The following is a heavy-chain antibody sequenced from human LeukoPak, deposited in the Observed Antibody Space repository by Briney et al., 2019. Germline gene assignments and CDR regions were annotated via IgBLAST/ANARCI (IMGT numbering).Heavy chain of an antibody. CDR1: GFTFSSYG. Sequence: PGGSLRLSCVASGFTFSSYGMHWVRQAPGKGLEWVAFIRYDGSNKYYADSVKGRFTISRDNSKNTLYLQMNSLRAEDTAVYYCARDQVVPALTNWFDPWGQGTLVTVSS. V-gene: IGHV3-30*02. CDR2: IRYDGSNK. D-gene: IGHD2-2*01. CDR3: ARDQVVPALTNWFDP. J-gene: IGHJ5*02.